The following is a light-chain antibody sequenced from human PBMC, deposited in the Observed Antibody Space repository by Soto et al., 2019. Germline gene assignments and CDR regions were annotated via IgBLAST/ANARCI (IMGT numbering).Light chain of an antibody. J-gene: IGKJ1*01. CDR1: QSVTISY. Sequence: EIVLTQSPATLSVSPGESATLSCRASQSVTISYLAWYRQKPGQAPRLLIYGASSRATGIPARFSGGGSGTDFTLTISRLEPEDFAVYYCQQYGSSPSTFGQGTKVEIK. CDR2: GAS. CDR3: QQYGSSPST. V-gene: IGKV3-20*01.